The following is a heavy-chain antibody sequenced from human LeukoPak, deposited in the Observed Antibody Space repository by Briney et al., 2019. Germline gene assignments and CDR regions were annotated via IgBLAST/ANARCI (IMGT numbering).Heavy chain of an antibody. V-gene: IGHV4-39*01. J-gene: IGHJ6*03. CDR1: GGSISSSSYY. CDR2: IYYSGST. D-gene: IGHD3-10*01. Sequence: SETLSLTCTVSGGSISSSSYYWGWIRQPPGKGLEWIGNIYYSGSTYYNPSLKSRVTTSADTSKNQFSLKLSAVTAADTAVYYCASVRRGFGESSKYYSYYYMDVWGNGTTVTISS. CDR3: ASVRRGFGESSKYYSYYYMDV.